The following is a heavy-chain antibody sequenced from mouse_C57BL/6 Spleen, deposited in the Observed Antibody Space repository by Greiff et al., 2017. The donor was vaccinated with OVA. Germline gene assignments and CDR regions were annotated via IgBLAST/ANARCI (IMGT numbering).Heavy chain of an antibody. V-gene: IGHV1-82*01. CDR1: GYAFSSSW. D-gene: IGHD1-1*01. Sequence: VKLQESGPELVKPGASVKISCKASGYAFSSSWMNWVKQRPGKGLEWIGRIYPGDGDTNYNGKFKGKATLTADKSSSTAYMQLSSLTSEDSAVYFCAREGDGSSFLDYWGQGTTLTVSS. CDR2: IYPGDGDT. CDR3: AREGDGSSFLDY. J-gene: IGHJ2*01.